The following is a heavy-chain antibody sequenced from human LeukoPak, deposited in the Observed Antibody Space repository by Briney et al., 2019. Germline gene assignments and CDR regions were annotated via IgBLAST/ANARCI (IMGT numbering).Heavy chain of an antibody. CDR2: INHSGST. J-gene: IGHJ4*02. CDR3: ARGPPYYYGSGSYRLDY. D-gene: IGHD3-10*01. CDR1: GGSFSGYY. Sequence: PSETLSLTCAVYGGSFSGYYWSWIRQPPGKGLEWIGEINHSGSTNYNPSLKSRVTISVDTSKNQFSLKLSSVTAADTAVYYCARGPPYYYGSGSYRLDYWGQGTLVTVSS. V-gene: IGHV4-34*01.